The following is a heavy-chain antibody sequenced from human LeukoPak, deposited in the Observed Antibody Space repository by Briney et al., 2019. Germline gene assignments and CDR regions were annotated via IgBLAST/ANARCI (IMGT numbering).Heavy chain of an antibody. CDR2: INHSGST. CDR1: GGSFSGYY. V-gene: IGHV4-34*01. J-gene: IGHJ5*02. Sequence: PSETLSLTCAVYGGSFSGYYWSWIRQPPGKGLEWMGEINHSGSTNYNPSLKSRVTISVDTSKNQFSLKLSSVTGAATAVYYCARGVRRRWFDPWGQGTLVTVSS. CDR3: ARGVRRRWFDP.